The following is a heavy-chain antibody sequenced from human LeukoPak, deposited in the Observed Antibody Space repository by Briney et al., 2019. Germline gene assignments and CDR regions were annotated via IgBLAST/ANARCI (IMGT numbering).Heavy chain of an antibody. D-gene: IGHD5-18*01. J-gene: IGHJ4*02. CDR1: GYTFINYA. V-gene: IGHV1-18*01. CDR2: ISGSNGNT. Sequence: ASVKVSCKASGYTFINYAVNWVRLAPGQGLEWMGWISGSNGNTNYAQKLQGRVTMTTDTSTSTAYMELRSLRSDDTAVYYCARARYSYGYWAYFDYWGQGTLVTVSS. CDR3: ARARYSYGYWAYFDY.